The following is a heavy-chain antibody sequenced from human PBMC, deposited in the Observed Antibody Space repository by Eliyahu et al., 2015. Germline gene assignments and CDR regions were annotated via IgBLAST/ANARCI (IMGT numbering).Heavy chain of an antibody. CDR2: IDWDDDK. J-gene: IGHJ6*02. CDR3: ARTLLVDSIMNHGMDV. D-gene: IGHD3-16*01. Sequence: QVTLRESGPALVRPTQTLTLTCTFSGFSLTSTGMCVSWIRQPPGKALEWLARIDWDDDKYFSTSLRTRLSISKDTSKNRVVLTMTNMDPADTATYYCARTLLVDSIMNHGMDVWGQGTTVTVSS. CDR1: GFSLTSTGMC. V-gene: IGHV2-70*15.